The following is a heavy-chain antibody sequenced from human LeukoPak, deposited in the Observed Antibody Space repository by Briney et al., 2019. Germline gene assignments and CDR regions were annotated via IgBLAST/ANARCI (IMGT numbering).Heavy chain of an antibody. V-gene: IGHV3-23*01. D-gene: IGHD1-26*01. CDR3: AKDLGRYRNNFFDY. J-gene: IGHJ4*02. CDR2: ISGSGGGT. CDR1: GFTFSSIV. Sequence: PWGSLRLSCAASGFTFSSIVMSWVRQAPDKGLEWVSTISGSGGGTYYADSVKGRFTISRDDSKNTLYLQMNSLRADDTAVYYCAKDLGRYRNNFFDYWGQGNLVTVSS.